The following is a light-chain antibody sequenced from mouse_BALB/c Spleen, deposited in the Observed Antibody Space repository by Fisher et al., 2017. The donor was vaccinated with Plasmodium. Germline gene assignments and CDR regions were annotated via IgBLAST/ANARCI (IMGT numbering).Light chain of an antibody. Sequence: DIVITQTTLTLSVTIGQPASISCKSSQSLLDSDGKTYLNWLLQRPGQPPKRLIYLVSKLDSGVPDRFTGSGSVTDFTLKISRVEADDLGVFYCFQGSHVPLTFGAGTKLELK. J-gene: IGKJ5*01. CDR3: FQGSHVPLT. CDR1: QSLLDSDGKTY. CDR2: LVS. V-gene: IGKV1-135*01.